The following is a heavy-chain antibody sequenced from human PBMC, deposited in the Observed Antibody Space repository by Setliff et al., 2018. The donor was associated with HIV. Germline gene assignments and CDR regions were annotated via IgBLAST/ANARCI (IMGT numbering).Heavy chain of an antibody. V-gene: IGHV3-33*01. CDR1: GFTFSNFG. Sequence: PGGSLRLSCAASGFTFSNFGMHWVRQAPGKGLEWVALIWNDGRYKYYVDSVKGRFTISRDNSKNTLYLQMNSLRAEDTAIYYCATRAVAGLPYYFDYWGPGTLVTVSS. J-gene: IGHJ4*02. D-gene: IGHD6-19*01. CDR3: ATRAVAGLPYYFDY. CDR2: IWNDGRYK.